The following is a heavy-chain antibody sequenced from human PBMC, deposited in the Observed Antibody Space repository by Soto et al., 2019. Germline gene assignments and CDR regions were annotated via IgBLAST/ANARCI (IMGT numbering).Heavy chain of an antibody. D-gene: IGHD3-3*01. CDR1: GYSISSGYY. CDR2: IYHSGST. Sequence: SETLSLTCAVSGYSISSGYYWGWIRQPPGKGLEWIGSIYHSGSTYYNPSLKSRVTISVDTSKNQFSLKLSSVTAADTAVYYCARGQQEYYDCWSGYYKGAVWFDPWGQGTLVTVSS. CDR3: ARGQQEYYDCWSGYYKGAVWFDP. J-gene: IGHJ5*02. V-gene: IGHV4-38-2*01.